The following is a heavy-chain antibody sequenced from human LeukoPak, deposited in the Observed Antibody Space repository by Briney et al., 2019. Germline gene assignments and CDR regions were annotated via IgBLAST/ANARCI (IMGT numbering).Heavy chain of an antibody. D-gene: IGHD6-13*01. CDR2: ISWNSGSI. CDR3: AKDAIAAAGTPYYYYGMDV. CDR1: GFTFDDYA. Sequence: LSGGSLRLSCAASGFTFDDYAMHWVRQAPGKGLEWVSGISWNSGSIGYADSVKGRFTISRDNAKNSLYLQMNSLRAEDTALYYCAKDAIAAAGTPYYYYGMDVWGQGTPVTISS. V-gene: IGHV3-9*01. J-gene: IGHJ6*02.